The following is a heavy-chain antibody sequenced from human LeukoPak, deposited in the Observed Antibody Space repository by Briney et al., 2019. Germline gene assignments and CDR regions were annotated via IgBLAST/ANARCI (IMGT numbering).Heavy chain of an antibody. CDR1: GVSVSSGSYY. Sequence: PSETLSLTCTVSGVSVSSGSYYWSWIRQPPGKGLEWIGYIYYSGSTNYNPSLKSRVTISVDTSKNQFSLKLSSVTAADTAVYYCARDLRAVGKGYYYYGMDVWGQGTTVTVSS. D-gene: IGHD1-26*01. J-gene: IGHJ6*02. CDR3: ARDLRAVGKGYYYYGMDV. V-gene: IGHV4-61*01. CDR2: IYYSGST.